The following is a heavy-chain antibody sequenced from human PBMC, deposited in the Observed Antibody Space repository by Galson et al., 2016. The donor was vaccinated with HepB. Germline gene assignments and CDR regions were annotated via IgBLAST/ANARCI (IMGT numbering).Heavy chain of an antibody. Sequence: SLRLSCAASGFTFTNYAMSWVRQAPGKGLEWVSAISSSGATTYHTDSVKGRFTISRDNSKDTLNLQMTSLSAEDTAVYYCGKLGVKYFYDSSYVDYWGQGILVTVSS. CDR3: GKLGVKYFYDSSYVDY. CDR1: GFTFTNYA. J-gene: IGHJ4*02. D-gene: IGHD3-22*01. CDR2: ISSSGATT. V-gene: IGHV3-23*01.